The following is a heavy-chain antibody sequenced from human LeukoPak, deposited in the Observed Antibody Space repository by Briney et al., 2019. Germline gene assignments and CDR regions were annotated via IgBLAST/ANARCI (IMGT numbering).Heavy chain of an antibody. V-gene: IGHV4-39*07. CDR1: GGSISSSSYY. CDR2: IYYSGST. CDR3: ARDQAYYYDSSGYSFGDAFDI. Sequence: SETLSLTCTVSGGSISSSSYYWGWIRQPPGKGLEWLGSIYYSGSTYYNPSLKSRVTISVDTSKNQFSLKLSSVTAADTAVYYCARDQAYYYDSSGYSFGDAFDIWGQGTMVTVSS. J-gene: IGHJ3*02. D-gene: IGHD3-22*01.